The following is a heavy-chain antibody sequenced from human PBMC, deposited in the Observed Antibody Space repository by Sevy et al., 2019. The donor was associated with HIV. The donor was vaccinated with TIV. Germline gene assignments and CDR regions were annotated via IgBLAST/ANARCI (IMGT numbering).Heavy chain of an antibody. V-gene: IGHV3-49*04. Sequence: GGSLRLSCTASGFTFGDYAMSWVRQAPGKGLQWVGFIRSKAYGGTTEYAASVKGRFTISRDDSKSIAYLQMNSLKTEDTAVYYCTRASVVPSGGYFDYWGQRTLVTVSS. CDR2: IRSKAYGGTT. CDR1: GFTFGDYA. D-gene: IGHD2-2*01. CDR3: TRASVVPSGGYFDY. J-gene: IGHJ4*02.